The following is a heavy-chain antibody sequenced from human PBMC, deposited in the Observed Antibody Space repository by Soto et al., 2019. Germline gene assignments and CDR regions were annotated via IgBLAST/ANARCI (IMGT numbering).Heavy chain of an antibody. D-gene: IGHD6-19*01. Sequence: LSETLSLTCAVSGGSISSSNWWSWVRQPPGKGLEWIGEIYHSGSTNYNPSLKSRVTISVDKSKNQFSLKLSSVTATDTAVYYCARHVNLPLAGTGFHSWGRGTLIT. CDR1: GGSISSSNW. V-gene: IGHV4-4*02. J-gene: IGHJ4*02. CDR3: ARHVNLPLAGTGFHS. CDR2: IYHSGST.